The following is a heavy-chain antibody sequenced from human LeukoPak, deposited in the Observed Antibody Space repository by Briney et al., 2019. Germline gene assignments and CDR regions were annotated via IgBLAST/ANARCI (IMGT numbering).Heavy chain of an antibody. CDR1: GYSFTSYW. CDR2: IYPGDSDT. J-gene: IGHJ4*02. CDR3: ARHAAELHKVAEIGY. Sequence: GESLKISCKGSGYSFTSYWIGWVRQMPGKGLEWMGIIYPGDSDTRYSPSFQGQVTTSADKSISTAYLQWSSLKASDTAMYYCARHAAELHKVAEIGYWGQGTLVTVSS. V-gene: IGHV5-51*01. D-gene: IGHD1-7*01.